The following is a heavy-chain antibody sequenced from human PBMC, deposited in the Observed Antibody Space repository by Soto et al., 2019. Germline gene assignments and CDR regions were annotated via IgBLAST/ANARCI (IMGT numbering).Heavy chain of an antibody. D-gene: IGHD2-2*02. CDR3: ARAAYCNSASCYRLDY. V-gene: IGHV3-33*01. Sequence: GGSLRLSCAASGFTFSTYGMNWVRQAPGKGLEWVAVIWSDGTNKDYTDSVKGRFAISRDNSKNTLYLEMNSLRAEDTAAYFCARAAYCNSASCYRLDYWGQGTLVTVSS. CDR1: GFTFSTYG. CDR2: IWSDGTNK. J-gene: IGHJ4*02.